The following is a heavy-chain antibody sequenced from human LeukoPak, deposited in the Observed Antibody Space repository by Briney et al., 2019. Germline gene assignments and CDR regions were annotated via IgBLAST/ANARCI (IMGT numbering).Heavy chain of an antibody. V-gene: IGHV1-69*04. CDR2: ISPVVGIA. J-gene: IGHJ4*02. D-gene: IGHD3-22*01. CDR1: GGTFSSYG. Sequence: ASVKVSFKASGGTFSSYGISWVRQAPGQGLEWMGRISPVVGIANYAQKFQGRVTISADKSTSTANMELSSLRSEDTAVYYCARDRYESSGYYSFDYWGQGTLVTVSS. CDR3: ARDRYESSGYYSFDY.